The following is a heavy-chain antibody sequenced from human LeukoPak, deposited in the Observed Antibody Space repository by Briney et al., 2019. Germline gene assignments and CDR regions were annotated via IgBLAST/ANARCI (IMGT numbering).Heavy chain of an antibody. CDR3: ARAQYYLDS. CDR1: GFTFSSYW. J-gene: IGHJ4*02. Sequence: GGSLRLSCAASGFTFSSYWMSWIRQAPGKGLEWVSYISSSSSNRNYADSVKGRFTISRDNAKNSLDLQMNSLRAEDTAVYYCARAQYYLDSWGQGTLVTVSS. V-gene: IGHV3-48*04. CDR2: ISSSSSNR.